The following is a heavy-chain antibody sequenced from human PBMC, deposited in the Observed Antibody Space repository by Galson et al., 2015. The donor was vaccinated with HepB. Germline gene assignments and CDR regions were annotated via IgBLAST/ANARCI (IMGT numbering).Heavy chain of an antibody. D-gene: IGHD5-18*01. CDR1: GYTFTSYG. CDR3: ARDLGTATSTYYYYGMDV. Sequence: SVKVSCKASGYTFTSYGISWVRQAPGQGLEWMGWISAYNGNTNYAQKLQGRVTMTTDTSTSTAYMELRSLRSDDTAVYYCARDLGTATSTYYYYGMDVWGQGTTVTVSS. J-gene: IGHJ6*02. V-gene: IGHV1-18*04. CDR2: ISAYNGNT.